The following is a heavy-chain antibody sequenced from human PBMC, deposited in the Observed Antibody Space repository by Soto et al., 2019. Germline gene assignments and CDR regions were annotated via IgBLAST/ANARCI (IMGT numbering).Heavy chain of an antibody. Sequence: GGYLRLSCAASGFTFSSYAMSWVRQAPGKGLEWVSGISGSGDSTYYADSVKGRFTISRDNSKNTLYLQMNSLRAEDTAVYYCAKGVPGIAVAGTGYFQHWGQGTLVTVSS. CDR1: GFTFSSYA. CDR2: ISGSGDST. J-gene: IGHJ1*01. CDR3: AKGVPGIAVAGTGYFQH. D-gene: IGHD6-19*01. V-gene: IGHV3-23*01.